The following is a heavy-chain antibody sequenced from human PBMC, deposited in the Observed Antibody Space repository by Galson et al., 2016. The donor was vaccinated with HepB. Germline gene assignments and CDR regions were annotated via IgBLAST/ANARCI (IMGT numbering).Heavy chain of an antibody. CDR3: VDRGSSGWNLYFQH. Sequence: SLRLSCAASGFSFSSHVVTWVRQVPGGGLQWLSSFTYDGGERHYADSVTGRFTASRDNSKNTHYLQMNNVRSDDKAIYYCVDRGSSGWNLYFQHWGQGTLVTVSS. CDR1: GFSFSSHV. J-gene: IGHJ1*01. D-gene: IGHD6-19*01. V-gene: IGHV3-23*01. CDR2: FTYDGGER.